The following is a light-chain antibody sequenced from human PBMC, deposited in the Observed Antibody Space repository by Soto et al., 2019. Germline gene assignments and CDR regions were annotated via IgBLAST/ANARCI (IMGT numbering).Light chain of an antibody. CDR2: GAS. Sequence: EIVLTQSPGTLSLSPGERATLSCRASQSVSSSYLAWYQQKPGQAPRLLIYGASSRATGIPDRFSGSGSGTDFTLTINRLEPEDFAVYYCQQYGGSWSFGQGTMVDIK. J-gene: IGKJ1*01. CDR1: QSVSSSY. CDR3: QQYGGSWS. V-gene: IGKV3-20*01.